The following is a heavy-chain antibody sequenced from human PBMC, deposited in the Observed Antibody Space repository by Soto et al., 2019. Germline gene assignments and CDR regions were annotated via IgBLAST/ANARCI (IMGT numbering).Heavy chain of an antibody. Sequence: PGDSLKISCKGSGYSFTSYWIGWVRQMPGKGLEWMGIIYPGDSDTRYSPSFQGQVTISADKSISTAYLQWSSLKASDTAMYYCARTYYDSSGYQDAFDIWGQGTMVTVSS. CDR1: GYSFTSYW. J-gene: IGHJ3*02. CDR3: ARTYYDSSGYQDAFDI. V-gene: IGHV5-51*01. D-gene: IGHD3-22*01. CDR2: IYPGDSDT.